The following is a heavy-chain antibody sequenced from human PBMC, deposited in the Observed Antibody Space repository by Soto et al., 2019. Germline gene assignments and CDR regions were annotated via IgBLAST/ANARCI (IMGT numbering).Heavy chain of an antibody. V-gene: IGHV3-30-3*01. CDR3: ARRYSSAYGMDV. D-gene: IGHD6-25*01. CDR2: ISYDGSNK. CDR1: GFTFSSYA. Sequence: VGSLRLSCAASGFTFSSYAMHWVRQAPGKGLEWVAVISYDGSNKYYADSVKGRFTISRDNSKNTLYLQMNSLRAEDTAVYYCARRYSSAYGMDVRGQGTTVTVSS. J-gene: IGHJ6*02.